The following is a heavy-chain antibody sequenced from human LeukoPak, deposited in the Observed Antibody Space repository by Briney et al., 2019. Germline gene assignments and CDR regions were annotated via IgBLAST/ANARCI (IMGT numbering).Heavy chain of an antibody. CDR1: GFAFDAHG. CDR3: ARAPITSPFYFDY. V-gene: IGHV3-20*04. Sequence: GSLRLSCTASGFAFDAHGMSWVRQVPGKGLEWVSGINWSGGSTGYADPLRGRFTISRDNAKNSLYLQVDSLRAEDTALYYCARAPITSPFYFDYWGQGTLVTVSS. CDR2: INWSGGST. J-gene: IGHJ4*02. D-gene: IGHD2-2*01.